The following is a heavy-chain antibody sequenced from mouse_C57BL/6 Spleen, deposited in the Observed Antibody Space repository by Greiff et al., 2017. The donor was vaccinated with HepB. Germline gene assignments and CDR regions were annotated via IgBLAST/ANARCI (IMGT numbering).Heavy chain of an antibody. CDR1: GYAFTNYL. V-gene: IGHV1-54*01. CDR2: INPGSGGT. CDR3: ARKGLDGLFAY. D-gene: IGHD1-1*01. J-gene: IGHJ3*01. Sequence: VQLQQSGAELVRPGTSVKVSCKASGYAFTNYLIEWVKQRPGQGLEWIGVINPGSGGTNYNEKFKGKATLTADKSSSTAYMQLSSLTSEDSAVYFCARKGLDGLFAYWGQGTLFTVSA.